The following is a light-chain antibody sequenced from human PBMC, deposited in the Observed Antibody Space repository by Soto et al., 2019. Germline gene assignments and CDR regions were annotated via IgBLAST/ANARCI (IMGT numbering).Light chain of an antibody. CDR3: QQNYST. J-gene: IGKJ1*01. Sequence: DILLTQSPSSLSASVGDRVTITCRASESISFYLNWYQQKPGKPPTLLIYAASNLFSGVPSRFSASGHGTDFTLTISSLQREDFATYYCQQNYSTFGQGTKVEMK. V-gene: IGKV1-39*01. CDR2: AAS. CDR1: ESISFY.